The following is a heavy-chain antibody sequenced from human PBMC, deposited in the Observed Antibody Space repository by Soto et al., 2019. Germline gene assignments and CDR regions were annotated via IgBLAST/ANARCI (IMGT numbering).Heavy chain of an antibody. Sequence: SETLSLTCTVSGYSVTYGYYWGWIRQAPGKGLEWIGRIFHTGNTYYNPSLESRLNMSVDTSKNQFSLNLKSVTAADTAVYYCAKALGLGVTLRAVVLHAFEIWGRGAKVTVSS. J-gene: IGHJ3*02. CDR2: IFHTGNT. D-gene: IGHD2-21*02. CDR3: AKALGLGVTLRAVVLHAFEI. V-gene: IGHV4-38-2*02. CDR1: GYSVTYGYY.